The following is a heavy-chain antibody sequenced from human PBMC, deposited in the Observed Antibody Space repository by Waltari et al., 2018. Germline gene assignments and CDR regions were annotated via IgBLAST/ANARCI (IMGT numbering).Heavy chain of an antibody. V-gene: IGHV1-46*01. J-gene: IGHJ4*02. CDR2: LKPSSGDT. CDR1: GYSFASNY. Sequence: QVQLVQSGAEVERPGASVKVSCKTSGYSFASNYIHWIRQAPGQGLEWLGLLKPSSGDTIYVEKFKGRVTMTRDTSTSTVFMERRGLRSEDTAEYCGARAWDYGDYVPDYGGQGTLVTVSS. D-gene: IGHD4-17*01. CDR3: ARAWDYGDYVPDY.